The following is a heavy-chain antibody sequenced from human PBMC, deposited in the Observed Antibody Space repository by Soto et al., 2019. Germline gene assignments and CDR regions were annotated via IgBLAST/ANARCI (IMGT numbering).Heavy chain of an antibody. CDR1: GGTFSSYT. CDR2: IIPILGIA. Sequence: QVQLVQSGAEVKKPGSSVKVSCKASGGTFSSYTISWVRQAPGHGLEWMGRIIPILGIANYAQKFQGRVTITADKSTSTAYMELSSLRSEDTAVYYCARAVIDTAMVDYYYYYGMDVWGQGTTVTVSS. J-gene: IGHJ6*02. V-gene: IGHV1-69*02. CDR3: ARAVIDTAMVDYYYYYGMDV. D-gene: IGHD5-18*01.